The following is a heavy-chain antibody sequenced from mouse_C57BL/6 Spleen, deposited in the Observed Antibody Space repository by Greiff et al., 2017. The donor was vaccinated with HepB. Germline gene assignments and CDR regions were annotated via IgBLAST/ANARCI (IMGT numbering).Heavy chain of an antibody. D-gene: IGHD2-5*01. CDR2: INPSSGYT. V-gene: IGHV1-4*01. CDR1: GYTFTSYT. J-gene: IGHJ4*01. Sequence: QVQLQQSGAELARPGASVKMSCKASGYTFTSYTMHWVKQRPGQGLEWIGYINPSSGYTKYNQKFKDKATLTADKASSPAYMHLSSLTSEDSAVYYCARGYSNYPSAMDYWGQGTSVTVSS. CDR3: ARGYSNYPSAMDY.